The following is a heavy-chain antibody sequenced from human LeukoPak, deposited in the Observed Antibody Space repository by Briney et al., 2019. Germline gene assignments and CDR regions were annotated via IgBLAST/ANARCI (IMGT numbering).Heavy chain of an antibody. J-gene: IGHJ4*02. Sequence: GGSLRLSCAASGFTFSNYWMSWVRQAPGKGLEWVANINQDGSEKYYVDAVKGRFTISRDNAKNSLFLQMNSLRAEDTAVYYCANGVTYGDSPFDYWGQGTLVTVSS. D-gene: IGHD4-17*01. V-gene: IGHV3-7*03. CDR2: INQDGSEK. CDR1: GFTFSNYW. CDR3: ANGVTYGDSPFDY.